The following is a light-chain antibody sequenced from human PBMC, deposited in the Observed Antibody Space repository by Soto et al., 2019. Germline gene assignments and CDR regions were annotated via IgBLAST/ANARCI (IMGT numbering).Light chain of an antibody. V-gene: IGLV1-44*01. CDR1: SSNVGSSS. J-gene: IGLJ1*01. Sequence: QSVLTQPPSASGTPGQMVTISCSGSSSNVGSSSVNWYQQLPGTAPKLLIYNNNQWPSGVPDRFSGSKSGTSASLAISGLQSEDEADYYCAAWDVTLNGLYVFGTGTKVTVL. CDR3: AAWDVTLNGLYV. CDR2: NNN.